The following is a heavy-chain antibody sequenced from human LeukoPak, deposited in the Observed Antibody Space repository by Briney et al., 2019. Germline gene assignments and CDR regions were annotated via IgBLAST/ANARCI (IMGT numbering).Heavy chain of an antibody. CDR3: AREKVSGSGPRSRYFDY. Sequence: SETLSLTCSVSGASISSGSNYWGWIRQPPGKGLEWIGEINHSGSTNYNPSLKSRVTISVDTSKNQFSLKLSSVTAADTAVYYCAREKVSGSGPRSRYFDYWGQGTLVTVSS. V-gene: IGHV4-39*07. J-gene: IGHJ4*02. CDR2: INHSGST. D-gene: IGHD6-19*01. CDR1: GASISSGSNY.